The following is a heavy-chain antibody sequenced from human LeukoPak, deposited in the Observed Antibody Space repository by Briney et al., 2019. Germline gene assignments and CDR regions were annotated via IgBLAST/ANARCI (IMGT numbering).Heavy chain of an antibody. J-gene: IGHJ6*02. CDR2: IIPIFGTA. CDR3: ARSGSYYHPYYYYGMDV. CDR1: GGAFSSYA. D-gene: IGHD1-26*01. V-gene: IGHV1-69*05. Sequence: ASVKVSCKASGGAFSSYAISWVRQAPGQGLEWMGGIIPIFGTANYAQKFQGRVTITTDESTSTAYMELSSLRSEDTAVYYCARSGSYYHPYYYYGMDVWGQGTTVTVSS.